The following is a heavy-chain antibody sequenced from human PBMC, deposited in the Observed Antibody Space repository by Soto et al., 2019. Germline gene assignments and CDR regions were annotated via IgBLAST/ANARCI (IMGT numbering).Heavy chain of an antibody. D-gene: IGHD6-19*01. J-gene: IGHJ6*02. CDR1: GFTFSSYA. CDR3: ARDSNDGSSGWYYYYGMDV. CDR2: ISHDGSNK. Sequence: QPGGSLRLSCADSGFTFSSYAMHWVSQAPGKGLEWVAVISHDGSNKYYADSVKGRFTISRDNSKNTLYLQMNSLRAEDTAVYYCARDSNDGSSGWYYYYGMDVWGQGTTVTVSS. V-gene: IGHV3-30-3*01.